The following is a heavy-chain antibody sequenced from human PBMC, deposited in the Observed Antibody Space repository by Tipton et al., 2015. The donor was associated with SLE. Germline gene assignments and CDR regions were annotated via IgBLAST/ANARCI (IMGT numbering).Heavy chain of an antibody. D-gene: IGHD3-16*01. CDR3: VKDRIGLQGFQH. CDR1: GFGFSNYD. J-gene: IGHJ1*01. Sequence: SLRLSCAASGFGFSNYDMHWVRQAPGKGLEWVALIRYDGSYKYYADSVKGRFTISRDNPKNTLYLQINSLRPEDTAVFYCVKDRIGLQGFQHWGHGSLVPVSS. CDR2: IRYDGSYK. V-gene: IGHV3-30*02.